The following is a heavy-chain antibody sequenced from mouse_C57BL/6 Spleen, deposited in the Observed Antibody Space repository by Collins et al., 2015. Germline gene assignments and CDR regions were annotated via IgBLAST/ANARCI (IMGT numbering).Heavy chain of an antibody. Sequence: QIQLVQSGPELKKPGETVKISCKASGYAFTTYGMSWVKQAPGKGLKWMGWINTYSGVPTYADDFKGRFAFSLETSASTAFLQINNLENEDTATYFCARRDYDEVWFAYWGQGTLVTVSA. J-gene: IGHJ3*01. CDR2: INTYSGVP. V-gene: IGHV9-3*01. CDR1: GYAFTTYG. CDR3: ARRDYDEVWFAY. D-gene: IGHD2-4*01.